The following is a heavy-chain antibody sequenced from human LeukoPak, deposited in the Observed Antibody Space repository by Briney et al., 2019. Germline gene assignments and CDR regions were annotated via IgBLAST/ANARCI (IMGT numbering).Heavy chain of an antibody. V-gene: IGHV4-61*02. CDR3: ARHPSYYGSGSWFGHYYYYMDV. J-gene: IGHJ6*03. CDR1: GGSISSRSYY. D-gene: IGHD3-10*01. Sequence: SQTLSLTCTVSGGSISSRSYYWNWIRQPAGKGLEWIGRFYTSGSTNYNPSLKSRVTISVDTSKNQFSLKLSSVIAADTAVYYCARHPSYYGSGSWFGHYYYYMDVWGKGTTVTVSS. CDR2: FYTSGST.